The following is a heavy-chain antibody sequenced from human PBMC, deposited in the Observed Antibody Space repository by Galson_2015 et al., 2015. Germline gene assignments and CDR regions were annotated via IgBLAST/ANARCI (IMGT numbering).Heavy chain of an antibody. CDR2: IDWDDDK. D-gene: IGHD1-26*01. Sequence: PALVKPTQTLTLTCTFSGFSLSTSGMCVSWIRQPPGKALEWLARIDWDDDKYYSTSLKTRLTISKDTSKNQVVLTMTNMDPVDTATYYCARTQSRLATYYFDYWGQGTLVTVSS. CDR1: GFSLSTSGMC. J-gene: IGHJ4*02. V-gene: IGHV2-70*11. CDR3: ARTQSRLATYYFDY.